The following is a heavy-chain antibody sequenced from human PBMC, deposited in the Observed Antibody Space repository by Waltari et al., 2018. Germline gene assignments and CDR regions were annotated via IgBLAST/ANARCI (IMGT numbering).Heavy chain of an antibody. CDR1: GFTFSSYA. Sequence: EVQLLESGGGLVQPGGSLRLSCAASGFTFSSYAMSWVRQAPGKGLEWVSAISGSGGSTYYADSVKGRFTISRDNSKNTLYLQMNSLRAEDTAVYYCAKWDSGSYYVHNWFDPWGQGTLVTVSS. J-gene: IGHJ5*02. V-gene: IGHV3-23*01. CDR3: AKWDSGSYYVHNWFDP. CDR2: ISGSGGST. D-gene: IGHD1-26*01.